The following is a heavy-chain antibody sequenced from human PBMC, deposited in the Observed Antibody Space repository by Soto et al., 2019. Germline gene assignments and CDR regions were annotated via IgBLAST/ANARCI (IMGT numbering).Heavy chain of an antibody. J-gene: IGHJ4*02. CDR3: ARSPFLECN. Sequence: TGGSLRLSCAASGFPFSSYEMNWVRQPPGKGLEWVAYISSSGTTIYYADSVKGRFTISRDNAKNSLFLQINSLSVEDTAVYYCARSPFLECNWAQGTLVTVSS. CDR2: ISSSGTTI. CDR1: GFPFSSYE. D-gene: IGHD3-3*01. V-gene: IGHV3-48*03.